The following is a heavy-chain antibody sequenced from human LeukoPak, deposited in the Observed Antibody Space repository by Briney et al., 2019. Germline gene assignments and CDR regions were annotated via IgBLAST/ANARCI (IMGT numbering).Heavy chain of an antibody. CDR2: MSSRSSPI. D-gene: IGHD1-7*01. J-gene: IGHJ5*02. CDR1: GFTFSSYS. Sequence: GGSLRLSCAASGFTFSSYSMNWVRQAPGKGLEWVSYMSSRSSPIYYADSVRGRFTISRDNAKNSLYLQMNSLRAEDTAVYYCAKVKLPRTDWFDPWGQGTLVTVSS. CDR3: AKVKLPRTDWFDP. V-gene: IGHV3-48*04.